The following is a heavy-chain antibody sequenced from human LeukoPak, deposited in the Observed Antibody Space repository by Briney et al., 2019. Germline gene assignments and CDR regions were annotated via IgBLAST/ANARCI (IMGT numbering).Heavy chain of an antibody. CDR1: GVTSSSFS. CDR2: INSVGSST. CDR3: ARERTSGWDAFDF. D-gene: IGHD6-19*01. Sequence: GSPRPSCAASGVTSSSFSMHSGRQAPEKGRVWVSRINSVGSSTSYADSVKGRFTISRDNAKNTLYLQMNSLRAEDTAVCYCARERTSGWDAFDFWGQGTLVTVSS. J-gene: IGHJ4*02. V-gene: IGHV3-74*01.